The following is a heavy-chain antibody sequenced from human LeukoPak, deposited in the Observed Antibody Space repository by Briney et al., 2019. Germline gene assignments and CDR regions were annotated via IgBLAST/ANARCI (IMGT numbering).Heavy chain of an antibody. J-gene: IGHJ4*02. V-gene: IGHV4-39*02. CDR3: ARDSDSGFQ. CDR1: GGSISSSSYY. CDR2: IDNRGST. Sequence: SETLSLTCTVSGGSISSSSYYWGWIRQPPGKGLEWIGEIDNRGSTQYKPSLRSRGIISIDTSGNHFSLKLTSVTAADTAVYFCARDSDSGFQWGQGMLVTVSS. D-gene: IGHD3-10*01.